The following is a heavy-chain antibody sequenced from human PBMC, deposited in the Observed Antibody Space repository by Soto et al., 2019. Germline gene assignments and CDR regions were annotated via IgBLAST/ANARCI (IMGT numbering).Heavy chain of an antibody. J-gene: IGHJ6*02. V-gene: IGHV1-2*04. Sequence: QVQLVQSGAEVKKPGASVKVSCKASGYTFTGYYMRWVRQAPGQGLEWMGWINPNSGGTNYAQQLQDWVNMTSDKSISTAHKEQSRLRADDTAVDYWAGFGAPAGTIGMDVWGQGTTVTVS. CDR2: INPNSGGT. D-gene: IGHD6-13*01. CDR1: GYTFTGYY. CDR3: AGFGAPAGTIGMDV.